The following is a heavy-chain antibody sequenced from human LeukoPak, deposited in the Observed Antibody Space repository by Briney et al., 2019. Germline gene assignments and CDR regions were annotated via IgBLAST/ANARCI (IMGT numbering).Heavy chain of an antibody. CDR3: TRDTPFGGY. V-gene: IGHV3-23*01. Sequence: PGGSLRLFCTASGFIFSSYAMTWVRQAPGKDLEWVSGISTTGGNTYYADSVKGRLTISRGNAKNSLYLQMNSLRAEDTAVYYCTRDTPFGGYWGQGTLVTVSS. CDR2: ISTTGGNT. J-gene: IGHJ4*02. CDR1: GFIFSSYA. D-gene: IGHD3-16*01.